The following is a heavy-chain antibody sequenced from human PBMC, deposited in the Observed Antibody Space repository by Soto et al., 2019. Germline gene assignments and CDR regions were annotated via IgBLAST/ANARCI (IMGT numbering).Heavy chain of an antibody. V-gene: IGHV3-30-3*01. CDR3: ARVRGYSYGPTGGLDY. D-gene: IGHD5-18*01. Sequence: TGGSLRLSCAASGFTFSSYAMHWVRQAPGKGLEWVAVISYDGSNKYYADSVKGRFTISRDNSKNTLYLQMNSLRAEDTAVYYCARVRGYSYGPTGGLDYWGQGTLVNVSS. CDR2: ISYDGSNK. CDR1: GFTFSSYA. J-gene: IGHJ4*02.